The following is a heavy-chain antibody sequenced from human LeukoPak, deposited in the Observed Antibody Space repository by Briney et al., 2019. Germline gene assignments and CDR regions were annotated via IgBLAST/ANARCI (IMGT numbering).Heavy chain of an antibody. J-gene: IGHJ6*02. CDR1: AYTFTSYG. D-gene: IGHD2-2*01. CDR2: ISAYNDNT. Sequence: ASVKVSCKASAYTFTSYGISWVRQAPGQGLGWMGWISAYNDNTNYAQKLQGRVTMTPDTSTSTAYMEMRSLRSDDTAVYYCARDIRCSSTSCYVGYYAMDVWGQGTTVTVSS. CDR3: ARDIRCSSTSCYVGYYAMDV. V-gene: IGHV1-18*01.